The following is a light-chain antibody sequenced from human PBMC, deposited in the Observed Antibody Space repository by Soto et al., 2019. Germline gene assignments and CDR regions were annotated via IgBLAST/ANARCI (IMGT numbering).Light chain of an antibody. CDR1: QSISSW. J-gene: IGKJ1*01. V-gene: IGKV1-5*03. CDR3: QQYYSYWT. CDR2: KAS. Sequence: DIQMTQYPSTLSASVGDRVIITCRASQSISSWLAWYQQKPGKAPKLLISKASNLESGVPSRFSGSGSGTEFTLTVSSLQPDDFATYYCQQYYSYWTFAQGTKVEIK.